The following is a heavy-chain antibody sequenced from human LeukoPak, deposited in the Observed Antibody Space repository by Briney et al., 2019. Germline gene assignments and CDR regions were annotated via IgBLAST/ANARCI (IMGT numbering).Heavy chain of an antibody. D-gene: IGHD3-22*01. CDR1: GGSISSGGYY. J-gene: IGHJ4*02. CDR2: IYYSGST. V-gene: IGHV4-31*03. Sequence: PSETLSLTSTVSGGSISSGGYYWSWIRQHPGKGLEWIGYIYYSGSTYYNPSLKSRVTISVDTSKNQFSLKLSSVTAVDTAVYYCARGLPRGDSSGYSIFDYWGQGTLVTVSS. CDR3: ARGLPRGDSSGYSIFDY.